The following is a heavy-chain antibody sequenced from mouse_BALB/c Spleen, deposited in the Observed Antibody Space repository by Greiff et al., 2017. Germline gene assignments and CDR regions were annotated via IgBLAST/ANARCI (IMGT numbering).Heavy chain of an antibody. CDR1: GFTFSDYY. J-gene: IGHJ4*01. CDR3: AREGDSYRYDAAMDY. Sequence: EVKLMESGGGLVKPGGSLKLSCAASGFTFSDYYMYWVRQTPEKRLEWVATISDGGSYTYYPDSVKGRFTISRDNAKNNLYLQMSSLKSEDTAMYYCAREGDSYRYDAAMDYWGQGTSVTVSS. V-gene: IGHV5-4*02. CDR2: ISDGGSYT. D-gene: IGHD2-14*01.